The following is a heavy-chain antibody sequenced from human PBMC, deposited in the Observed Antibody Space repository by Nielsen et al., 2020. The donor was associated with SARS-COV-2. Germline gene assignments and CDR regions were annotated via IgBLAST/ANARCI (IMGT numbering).Heavy chain of an antibody. CDR3: ARDLRRATFDY. CDR1: GFTFSSYS. D-gene: IGHD2-15*01. Sequence: GESLKISCAASGFTFSSYSMNWVRQAPGKGLEWVSYISSGSSTIYYADSVRGRFTISRDNAKNSLYLQMNSLRAEDTAVYYCARDLRRATFDYWGQGTLVTVSS. CDR2: ISSGSSTI. J-gene: IGHJ4*02. V-gene: IGHV3-48*01.